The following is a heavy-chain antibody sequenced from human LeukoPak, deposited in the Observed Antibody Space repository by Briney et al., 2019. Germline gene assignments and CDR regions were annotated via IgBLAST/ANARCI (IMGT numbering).Heavy chain of an antibody. D-gene: IGHD5-18*01. CDR2: IYYSGST. CDR3: ARDPKGYSYGYPYYYYGMDV. CDR1: GGSISSYY. Sequence: PSETLSLTCTVSGGSISSYYWSWIRQPPGKGLEWIGYIYYSGSTNYNPSLESRVTISVDTSKNQFSLKLSSVTAADTAVYYCARDPKGYSYGYPYYYYGMDVWGQGTTVTVCS. V-gene: IGHV4-59*01. J-gene: IGHJ6*02.